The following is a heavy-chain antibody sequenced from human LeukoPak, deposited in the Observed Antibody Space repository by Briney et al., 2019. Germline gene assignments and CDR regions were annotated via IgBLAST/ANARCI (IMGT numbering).Heavy chain of an antibody. CDR2: IYYSGST. V-gene: IGHV4-59*01. D-gene: IGHD2-2*01. CDR3: ARGKEGSSTSLDY. CDR1: GGSISSYY. J-gene: IGHJ4*02. Sequence: SETLSLSCTVSGGSISSYYWSWIRQPSGKGLEWIGYIYYSGSTNYNPSLKSRVTISVDTSKNQFSLKLSSVTAADTAVYYCARGKEGSSTSLDYWGQGTLVTVSS.